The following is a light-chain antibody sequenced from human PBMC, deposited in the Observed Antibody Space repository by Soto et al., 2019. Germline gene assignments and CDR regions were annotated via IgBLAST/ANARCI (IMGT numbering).Light chain of an antibody. V-gene: IGKV3-20*01. J-gene: IGKJ1*01. Sequence: EIVLTQSPGTLSLSPGERATLSCRASQSVSSSYLAWYQQTPGQAPRLLIYGASSRATGIPDRFSGSGSGTDFTLTISRLEPEEFAVDYCQQYGSSPRTFGQGTKVEIK. CDR2: GAS. CDR1: QSVSSSY. CDR3: QQYGSSPRT.